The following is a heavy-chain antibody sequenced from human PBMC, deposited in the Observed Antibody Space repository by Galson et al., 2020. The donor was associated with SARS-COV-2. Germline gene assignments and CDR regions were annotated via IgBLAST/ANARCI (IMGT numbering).Heavy chain of an antibody. J-gene: IGHJ4*02. Sequence: GGSLRLSCVASGFTFTNCAMSWVRQAPGKGLEWVSAISSSDDSTYFADSVKGRFTISRDNSKNTLYLHMNNLRAEDTAVYYCAKAPQWLVDNFDYWGQVTLVIVS. CDR3: AKAPQWLVDNFDY. CDR2: ISSSDDST. V-gene: IGHV3-23*01. CDR1: GFTFTNCA. D-gene: IGHD6-19*01.